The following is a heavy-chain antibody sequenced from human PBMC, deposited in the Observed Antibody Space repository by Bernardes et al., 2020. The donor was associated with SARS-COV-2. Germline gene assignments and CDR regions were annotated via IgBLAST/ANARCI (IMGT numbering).Heavy chain of an antibody. J-gene: IGHJ4*02. CDR2: IYYSGST. V-gene: IGHV4-61*01. D-gene: IGHD3-22*01. Sequence: TLSLTCTVSGGSVSSGSYYWSWIRQPPGKGLEWIGYIYYSGSTNYNPSLKSRVTISVDTSKNQFSLKLSSVTAADTAVYYCAREGVPYYYDRSGYSYVDYWGQGTLVTVSS. CDR1: GGSVSSGSYY. CDR3: AREGVPYYYDRSGYSYVDY.